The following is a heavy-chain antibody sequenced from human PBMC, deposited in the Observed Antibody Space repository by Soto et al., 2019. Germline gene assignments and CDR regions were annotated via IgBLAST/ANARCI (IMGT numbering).Heavy chain of an antibody. D-gene: IGHD2-8*02. CDR3: AKATATGGGAFDI. J-gene: IGHJ3*02. CDR2: ILVDGRT. Sequence: LRLSCAASGFFCSSYDMSWVRQAPGKGLEWVSTILVDGRTFYVDSVKGRFTISRDSSQNTVYLQMNSLTVGDTALYYCAKATATGGGAFDICGQGTMVTVSS. CDR1: GFFCSSYD. V-gene: IGHV3-23*01.